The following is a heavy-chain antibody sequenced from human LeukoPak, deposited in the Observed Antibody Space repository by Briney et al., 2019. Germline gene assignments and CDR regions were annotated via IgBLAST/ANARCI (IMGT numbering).Heavy chain of an antibody. J-gene: IGHJ4*02. V-gene: IGHV4-34*01. CDR3: ARGLRIAAAGTLGY. CDR1: GGSFSGYY. Sequence: SETLSLTCAVYGGSFSGYYWSWIRQPPGKGLEWIGEINHSGSTNYNPSLKSRVTISVDTSKNQFSLKLSSVTAADTAGYYCARGLRIAAAGTLGYWGQGTLVTVSS. D-gene: IGHD6-13*01. CDR2: INHSGST.